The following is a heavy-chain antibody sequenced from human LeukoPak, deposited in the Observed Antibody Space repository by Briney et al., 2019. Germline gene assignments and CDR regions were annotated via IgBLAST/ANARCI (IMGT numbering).Heavy chain of an antibody. CDR2: INHSGST. CDR3: ARGDAKYYYYYYYMDV. D-gene: IGHD3-10*01. Sequence: SETLSLTCAVYGGPFSGYYWSWIRQPPGKGLEWIGEINHSGSTNYNPSLKSRVTISVDTSKNQFSLKLSSVTAADTAVYYCARGDAKYYYYYYYMDVWGKGTTVTVSS. CDR1: GGPFSGYY. V-gene: IGHV4-34*01. J-gene: IGHJ6*03.